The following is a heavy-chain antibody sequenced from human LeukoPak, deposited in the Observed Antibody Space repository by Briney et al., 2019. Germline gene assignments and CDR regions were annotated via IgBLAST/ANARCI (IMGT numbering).Heavy chain of an antibody. Sequence: SETLSLTCTVSGGSISSSSYYWGWIRQPPGKGLEWIGSIYYGGSTYYNPSLKSRVTISVDTSKNQFSLKLSSVTAADTAVYYCARPYDSSGYYRWFDPWGQGTLVAVSS. CDR1: GGSISSSSYY. CDR3: ARPYDSSGYYRWFDP. CDR2: IYYGGST. V-gene: IGHV4-39*07. D-gene: IGHD3-22*01. J-gene: IGHJ5*02.